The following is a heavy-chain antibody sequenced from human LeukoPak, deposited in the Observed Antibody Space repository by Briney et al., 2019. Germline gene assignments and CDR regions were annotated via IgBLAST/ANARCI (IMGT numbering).Heavy chain of an antibody. CDR3: ARLRRGFGELLFFPYFDY. V-gene: IGHV4-4*07. CDR1: GGSISSYY. D-gene: IGHD3-10*01. CDR2: IYTSGST. Sequence: PSETLSLTCTVSGGSISSYYWSWIRQPAGKGLEWIGRIYTSGSTNYNPSLKSRVTMSVDTSKNQFSLKLSSVTAADTAVYYCARLRRGFGELLFFPYFDYWGQGTLVTVSS. J-gene: IGHJ4*02.